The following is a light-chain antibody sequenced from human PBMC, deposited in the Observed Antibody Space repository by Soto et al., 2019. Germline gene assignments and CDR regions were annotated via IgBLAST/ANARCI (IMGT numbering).Light chain of an antibody. CDR1: QSVGNSY. Sequence: EIVLTQSPGTLSLSPGERATLSCRASQSVGNSYLAWYQQKPGQAPRLLFYGTSSRATGIPDRFSCSGSGTDFTLTISRLEPEDFAVYYCQQYGDSPPYTFGQGTKLEIK. CDR2: GTS. J-gene: IGKJ2*01. V-gene: IGKV3-20*01. CDR3: QQYGDSPPYT.